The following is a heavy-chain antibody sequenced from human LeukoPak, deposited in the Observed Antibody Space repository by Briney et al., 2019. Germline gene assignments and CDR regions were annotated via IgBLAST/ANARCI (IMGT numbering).Heavy chain of an antibody. D-gene: IGHD1-26*01. J-gene: IGHJ4*02. CDR3: AREWELLAFDY. Sequence: GGSLRLSCAASGFTFSSYAMHWVRQAPGKGLEWVAVISYDGSNKYYADSVKGRFTISRDNSKNTLYLQMTSLRAEDTAVYYCAREWELLAFDYWGQGTLVTVSS. V-gene: IGHV3-30*04. CDR2: ISYDGSNK. CDR1: GFTFSSYA.